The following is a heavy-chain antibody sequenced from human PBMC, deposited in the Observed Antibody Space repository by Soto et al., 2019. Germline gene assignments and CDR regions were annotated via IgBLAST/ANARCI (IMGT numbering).Heavy chain of an antibody. D-gene: IGHD6-6*01. V-gene: IGHV3-21*01. CDR3: ARDLSGGQLWVSDYYYYMDV. Sequence: GGSLRLSCAASGFTFSSYSMNWVRQAPGKGLEWVSSISSSSSYIYYADSVKGRFTISRDNAKNSLYLQMNSLRAEDTAVYYCARDLSGGQLWVSDYYYYMDVWGKGTTVTVSS. CDR2: ISSSSSYI. CDR1: GFTFSSYS. J-gene: IGHJ6*03.